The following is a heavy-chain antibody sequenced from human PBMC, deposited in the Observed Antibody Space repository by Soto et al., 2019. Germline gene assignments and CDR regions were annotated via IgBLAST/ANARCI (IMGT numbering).Heavy chain of an antibody. CDR2: ISYDGSNK. V-gene: IGHV3-30*18. CDR1: GFTFSSYG. Sequence: QVQLVESGGGVVQPGRSLRLSCAASGFTFSSYGMHWVRQAPGKGLEWVAVISYDGSNKYYADSVKGRFTISRDNSKNTRYLQMNSLRAEDTAVYYCAKPCFESGEWLLGESDYWGQGTLVTVSS. J-gene: IGHJ4*02. D-gene: IGHD3-3*01. CDR3: AKPCFESGEWLLGESDY.